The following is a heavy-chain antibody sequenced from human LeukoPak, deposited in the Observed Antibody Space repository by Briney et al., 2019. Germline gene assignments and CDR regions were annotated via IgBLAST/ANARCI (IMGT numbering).Heavy chain of an antibody. CDR1: GFTFSSYG. V-gene: IGHV3-30*02. D-gene: IGHD2-2*01. Sequence: GGSLRLSCAASGFTFSSYGMHWVRQAPGKGLEWVSFIRLDGSNKFYADSVKGRFTISRDNSKNTLYLQMNSLRVEDTAVYYCAKGERGYCSSTTCYAVDWGQGTLVTVSS. J-gene: IGHJ4*02. CDR3: AKGERGYCSSTTCYAVD. CDR2: IRLDGSNK.